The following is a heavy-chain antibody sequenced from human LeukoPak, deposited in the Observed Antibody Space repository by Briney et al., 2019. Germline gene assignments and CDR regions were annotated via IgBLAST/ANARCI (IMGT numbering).Heavy chain of an antibody. D-gene: IGHD6-19*01. CDR1: GFTFTTYN. CDR2: ISSGSSSI. CDR3: ARKVAGYYAMDV. V-gene: IGHV3-48*04. Sequence: GGSLRLSCAASGFTFTTYNMNWVRQAPGKGLEWVSYISSGSSSIYYADSVKGRFTISRDNAQNSLYLQMNSLRAEDTALYYCARKVAGYYAMDVWGQGTTVTVSS. J-gene: IGHJ6*02.